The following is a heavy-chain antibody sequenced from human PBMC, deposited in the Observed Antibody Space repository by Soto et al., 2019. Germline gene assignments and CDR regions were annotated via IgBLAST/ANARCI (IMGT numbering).Heavy chain of an antibody. CDR1: GFTSSSYS. V-gene: IGHV3-21*01. D-gene: IGHD3-22*01. CDR3: AREGDQRTYYYDSSGPN. CDR2: ISSSSSYI. Sequence: GGSLRLSCAASGFTSSSYSMNWVRQAPGKGLEWVSSISSSSSYIYYADSVKGRFTISRDNAKNSLYLQMNSLRAEDTAVYYCAREGDQRTYYYDSSGPNWGQGTLVTVSS. J-gene: IGHJ4*02.